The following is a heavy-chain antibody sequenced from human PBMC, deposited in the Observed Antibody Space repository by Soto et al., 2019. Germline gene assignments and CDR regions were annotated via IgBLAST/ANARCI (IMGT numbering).Heavy chain of an antibody. D-gene: IGHD2-8*01. V-gene: IGHV3-23*01. J-gene: IGHJ4*02. CDR2: ISGTGTTT. CDR3: VKAVYLLDFDY. CDR1: GFTFSSYA. Sequence: GGSLRLSCAASGFTFSSYAMTWVRQAPGKGLEWVSTISGTGTTTYYADSVKGRFTISRDNSKNTLYLQMNSLRTEDTAVYYCVKAVYLLDFDYWGQGTLVTVS.